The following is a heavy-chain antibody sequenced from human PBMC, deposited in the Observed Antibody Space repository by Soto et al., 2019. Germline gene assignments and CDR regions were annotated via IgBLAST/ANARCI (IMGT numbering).Heavy chain of an antibody. CDR2: LDREGGET. Sequence: ASVKVSFKVSAYRLTEISLHWVRQAAGIGLEWMGGLDREGGETIYAQKFQGRVTMTEDTSADTAYMELSSLRSEDTAIYYCVIFYYYYGMDVWGQGTTVTVSS. J-gene: IGHJ6*02. CDR1: AYRLTEIS. CDR3: VIFYYYYGMDV. V-gene: IGHV1-24*01.